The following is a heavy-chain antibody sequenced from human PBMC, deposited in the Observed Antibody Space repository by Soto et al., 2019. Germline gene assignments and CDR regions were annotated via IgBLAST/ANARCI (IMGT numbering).Heavy chain of an antibody. CDR1: GYTFTSYY. J-gene: IGHJ4*02. V-gene: IGHV1-46*01. Sequence: QVQLVQSGAEVKKPGASVKVSCKASGYTFTSYYMHWVRQAPGQGLEWMGIINPSGGSTGYAQKSQGRVIKTRDTSTSTVYMELSSQRSEDTAVYYCAIIEYSSSRGDYFDYWGQGTLVTVSS. CDR3: AIIEYSSSRGDYFDY. D-gene: IGHD6-6*01. CDR2: INPSGGST.